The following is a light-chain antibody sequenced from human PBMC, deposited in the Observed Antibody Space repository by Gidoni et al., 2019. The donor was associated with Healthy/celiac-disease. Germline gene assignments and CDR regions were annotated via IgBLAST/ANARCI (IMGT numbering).Light chain of an antibody. J-gene: IGKJ4*01. Sequence: DIQMTQSPSSLSASVGDRVTITCRASQSISSYLNWYQHKPGKAPKLLIYAASSLQSGVPSSFSGSGSGTDFTLTISSLQPEDFATYYCQHSYSTPLTFGGGTKVEIK. CDR2: AAS. CDR3: QHSYSTPLT. V-gene: IGKV1-39*01. CDR1: QSISSY.